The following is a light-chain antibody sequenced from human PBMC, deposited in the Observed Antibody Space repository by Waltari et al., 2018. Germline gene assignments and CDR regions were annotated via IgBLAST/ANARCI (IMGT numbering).Light chain of an antibody. CDR1: QNINTNF. V-gene: IGKV3-20*01. J-gene: IGKJ2*01. CDR3: QQYSRPSYT. Sequence: EIVLTQSPGTLSLSPGERATLSCRASQNINTNFLTWYQQKPGQAPRLLIYGASSRATDIPDIFSGSGSGTDFTLTISRLEPEDIAVYYCQQYSRPSYTFGQGTKLEIK. CDR2: GAS.